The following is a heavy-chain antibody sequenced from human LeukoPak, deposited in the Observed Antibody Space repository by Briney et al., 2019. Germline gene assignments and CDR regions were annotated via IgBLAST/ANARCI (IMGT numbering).Heavy chain of an antibody. J-gene: IGHJ6*03. D-gene: IGHD3-10*01. V-gene: IGHV4-34*01. CDR3: ARLPIYGSGSSYSYYYYMDV. Sequence: SETLSLTCAVYGGSFSGYYWSWIRQPPGKGLEWIGEINHSGSTNYNPSLKSRVTISVDTSKNQFSLKLSSVTAADTAVYYCARLPIYGSGSSYSYYYYMDVWGKGTTVTISS. CDR1: GGSFSGYY. CDR2: INHSGST.